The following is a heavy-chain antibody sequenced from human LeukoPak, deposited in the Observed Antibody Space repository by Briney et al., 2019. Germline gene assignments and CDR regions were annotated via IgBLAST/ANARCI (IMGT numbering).Heavy chain of an antibody. CDR2: IIPILGIA. CDR1: GGTFSSYA. Sequence: SVKVSCKASGGTFSSYAISWVRQAPGQGLGWMGRIIPILGIANYAQKFQGRVTITADKSTSTAYMELSSLRSEDTAVYYCARGDIVATEFDYWGQGTLVTVSS. CDR3: ARGDIVATEFDY. D-gene: IGHD5-12*01. V-gene: IGHV1-69*04. J-gene: IGHJ4*02.